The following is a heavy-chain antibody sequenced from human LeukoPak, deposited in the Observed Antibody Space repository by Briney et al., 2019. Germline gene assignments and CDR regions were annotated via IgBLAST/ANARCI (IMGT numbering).Heavy chain of an antibody. J-gene: IGHJ4*02. CDR1: GYTFTGYY. V-gene: IGHV1-2*02. D-gene: IGHD6-19*01. CDR3: ARSAREAVAANFDY. Sequence: ASVKVSCKASGYTFTGYYMHWVRQAPGQGLEWMGWINPNSGGTNYAQKFQGRVTMTRDTSTSTVYMELSSLRSEDTAVYYCARSAREAVAANFDYWGQGTLVTVSS. CDR2: INPNSGGT.